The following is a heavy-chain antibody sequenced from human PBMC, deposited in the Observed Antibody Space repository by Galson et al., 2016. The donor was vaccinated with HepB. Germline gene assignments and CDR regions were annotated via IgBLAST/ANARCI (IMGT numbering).Heavy chain of an antibody. J-gene: IGHJ4*02. Sequence: SLRLSCAASGFTVSSNYMSWVRQAPGKGLEWVSVIYSGGSTYYADSVKGRFTISRDNSKNTLYLQMNSLRAEDTAVYYCARAVSRYHAVFDYWGQGTLVTVSS. CDR1: GFTVSSNY. V-gene: IGHV3-53*01. CDR2: IYSGGST. CDR3: ARAVSRYHAVFDY. D-gene: IGHD1-14*01.